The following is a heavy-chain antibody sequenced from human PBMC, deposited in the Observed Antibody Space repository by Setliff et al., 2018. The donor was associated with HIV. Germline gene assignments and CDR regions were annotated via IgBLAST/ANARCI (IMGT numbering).Heavy chain of an antibody. V-gene: IGHV3-48*01. CDR2: ITSSSGAI. CDR3: ASSGSGSYYNGLGY. D-gene: IGHD3-10*01. Sequence: HPGGSLRLSCAASEFTFSSYSMNWVRQAPGKGLEWIACITSSSGAIYCADSVRGRFTISRDNAKNSLSLQMKSLRPEDTAVYYCASSGSGSYYNGLGYWGQGTLVTVSS. J-gene: IGHJ4*02. CDR1: EFTFSSYS.